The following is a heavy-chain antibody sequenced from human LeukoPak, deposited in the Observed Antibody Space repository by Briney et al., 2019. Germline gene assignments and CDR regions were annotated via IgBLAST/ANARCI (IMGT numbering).Heavy chain of an antibody. D-gene: IGHD6-13*01. CDR2: ISSSSSYT. CDR3: ASSQGYSSSWYDY. J-gene: IGHJ4*02. V-gene: IGHV3-21*05. Sequence: GGSLRLSCAASGFTFSSYGMHWVRQAPGKGLEWVSYISSSSSYTNYADSVKGRFTISRDNAKNSLYLQMNSLRAEDTAVYYCASSQGYSSSWYDYWGQGTLVTVSS. CDR1: GFTFSSYG.